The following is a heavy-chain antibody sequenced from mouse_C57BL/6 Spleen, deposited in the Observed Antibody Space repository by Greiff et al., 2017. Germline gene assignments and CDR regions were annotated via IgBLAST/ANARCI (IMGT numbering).Heavy chain of an antibody. D-gene: IGHD1-1*01. CDR1: GYTFTDYN. CDR2: INPNNGGT. CDR3: ARCYYGSSPYYYAMDY. J-gene: IGHJ4*01. Sequence: EVMLVESGPELVKPGASVKMSCKASGYTFTDYNMHWVKQSNGKSLEWIGYINPNNGGTSYNQKFKGKATLTVNQTSSQAYMELRSLTSEDSAVYYCARCYYGSSPYYYAMDYWGQGTSVTVSS. V-gene: IGHV1-22*01.